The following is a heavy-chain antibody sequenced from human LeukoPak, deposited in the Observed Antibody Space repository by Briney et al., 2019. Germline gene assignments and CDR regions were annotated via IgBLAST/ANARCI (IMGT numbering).Heavy chain of an antibody. CDR3: AKDRSQKGIAAAGSPMDY. D-gene: IGHD6-13*01. CDR2: ISYDGSNK. Sequence: PGRSLRLSCAASGYTFSSYGMHWVRQAPGKGLEWVAVISYDGSNKYYADSVKGRFTISRDNSKNTLYLQMNSLRAEDTAVYYCAKDRSQKGIAAAGSPMDYWGQGPWSPSPQ. J-gene: IGHJ4*02. V-gene: IGHV3-30*18. CDR1: GYTFSSYG.